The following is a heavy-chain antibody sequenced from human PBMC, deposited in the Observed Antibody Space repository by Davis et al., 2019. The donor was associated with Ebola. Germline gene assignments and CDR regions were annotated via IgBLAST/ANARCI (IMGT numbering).Heavy chain of an antibody. J-gene: IGHJ4*02. CDR1: GFTFSSYA. D-gene: IGHD3-22*01. CDR2: ISWDGRST. CDR3: TAYDSTFRNY. Sequence: GGSLRLSCAASGFTFSSYAMNWVRQAPGKGLEWVSLISWDGRSTAYADSVRDRFSISRDNSRNFLYLQMNGLRAEDTALYYCTAYDSTFRNYWGQGTLVTVSS. V-gene: IGHV3-43D*03.